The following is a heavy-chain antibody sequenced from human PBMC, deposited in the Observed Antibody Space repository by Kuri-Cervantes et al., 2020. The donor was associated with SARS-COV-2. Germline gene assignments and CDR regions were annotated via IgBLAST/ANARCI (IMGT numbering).Heavy chain of an antibody. CDR3: AKDCSSTSCDDAFDI. CDR1: GFNFRACA. CDR2: ISVSGDGT. V-gene: IGHV3-23*01. J-gene: IGHJ3*02. D-gene: IGHD2-2*01. Sequence: GESLKISCAASGFNFRACAMSWVRQAPGKGLEWASGISVSGDGTYYADSVKGRFTISRDNSKNTLYLQMNSLGAEDTAVYYCAKDCSSTSCDDAFDIWGQGTMVTVSS.